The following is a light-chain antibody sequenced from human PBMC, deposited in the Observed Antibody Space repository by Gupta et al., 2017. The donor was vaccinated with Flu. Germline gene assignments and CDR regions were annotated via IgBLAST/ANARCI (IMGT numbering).Light chain of an antibody. CDR3: VTWDNSLSAWL. J-gene: IGLJ3*02. CDR2: ETD. Sequence: HLPGTAPKLIIYETDKPPSGIPARFSGSKSGTSATLGITGVQTGAEADSYCVTWDNSLSAWLFGGGTKLTVL. V-gene: IGLV1-51*02.